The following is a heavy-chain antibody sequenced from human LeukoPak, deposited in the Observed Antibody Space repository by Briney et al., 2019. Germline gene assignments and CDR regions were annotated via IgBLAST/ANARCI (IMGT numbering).Heavy chain of an antibody. CDR2: ISLGNSTM. D-gene: IGHD2-15*01. Sequence: GGSLRLSCAASGFTFSSYGMNCVRQVPGKGLEWISYISLGNSTMFYADSVKGRFTISRDNAKNSLCLQMNSLRDDDTAVYYCARVGNGRSWDYWGQGTLVSVSS. CDR3: ARVGNGRSWDY. CDR1: GFTFSSYG. V-gene: IGHV3-48*02. J-gene: IGHJ4*02.